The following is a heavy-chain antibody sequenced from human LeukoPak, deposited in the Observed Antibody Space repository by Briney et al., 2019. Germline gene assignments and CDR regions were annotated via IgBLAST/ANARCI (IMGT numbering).Heavy chain of an antibody. Sequence: ASVKVSCKASGYTSTSYDINWVRQATGQGLEWMGWMNPNSGNTGYAQKFQDKVTMTRDTSISTAYMELSSLRSEDTAIYYCARGAWYNSAYTALHYFDYWGQGTLVTVSS. V-gene: IGHV1-8*02. D-gene: IGHD6-19*01. CDR1: GYTSTSYD. CDR3: ARGAWYNSAYTALHYFDY. CDR2: MNPNSGNT. J-gene: IGHJ4*02.